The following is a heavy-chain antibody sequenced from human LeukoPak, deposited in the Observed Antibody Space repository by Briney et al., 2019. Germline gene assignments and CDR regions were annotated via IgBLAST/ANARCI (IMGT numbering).Heavy chain of an antibody. V-gene: IGHV3-23*01. CDR3: AKDRRYSYGQTEYFQH. CDR2: ISGSGGST. CDR1: GFTFSSYA. D-gene: IGHD5-18*01. Sequence: GGSLRLSWAASGFTFSSYAMSWVRQAPGKGLEWVSAISGSGGSTYYADSVKGRFTISRDNSKNTLYLQMNSLRAEDTAVYYCAKDRRYSYGQTEYFQHWGQGTLVTVSS. J-gene: IGHJ1*01.